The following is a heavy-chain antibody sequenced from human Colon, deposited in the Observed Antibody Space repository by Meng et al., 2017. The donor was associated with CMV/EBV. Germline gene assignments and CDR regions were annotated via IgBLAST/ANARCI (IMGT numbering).Heavy chain of an antibody. CDR1: GGSISSSHW. J-gene: IGHJ4*02. CDR2: IYHSGST. D-gene: IGHD1-26*01. CDR3: ARDPRLLVRRFDY. V-gene: IGHV4-4*02. Sequence: CAVSGGSISSSHWWSWVRQPPGKGLEWIGEIYHSGSTNYNPSLKSRVTISVDKSKNQFSLKLSSVTAADTAMYYCARDPRLLVRRFDYWGQGTLVTVSS.